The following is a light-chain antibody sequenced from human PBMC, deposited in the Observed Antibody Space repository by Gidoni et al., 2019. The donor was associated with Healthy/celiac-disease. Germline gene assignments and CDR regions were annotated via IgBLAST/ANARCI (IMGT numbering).Light chain of an antibody. CDR1: QSVSSSY. CDR3: QQDGSSTGT. V-gene: IGKV3-20*01. Sequence: IVLTPSPGPLSLSPGERATLSCRASQSVSSSYLAWYQQKPGQAPRLLIYGASSRATGIPDRFSGSGSGTDFTLTISRLEPEDFAVYYCQQDGSSTGTFGQGTKVEIK. J-gene: IGKJ1*01. CDR2: GAS.